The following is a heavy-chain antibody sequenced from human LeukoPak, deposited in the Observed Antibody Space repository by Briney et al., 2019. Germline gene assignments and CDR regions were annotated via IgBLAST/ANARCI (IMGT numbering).Heavy chain of an antibody. CDR3: ARGERITMVRGVSPRDY. CDR1: GYTFTGYY. CDR2: INPNSGGT. Sequence: ASVKVSCKASGYTFTGYYMHWVRQAPGQGVEWMGWINPNSGGTNYAQKFQGRVTMTRDTSISTAYMELSRLRSDDTAVYYCARGERITMVRGVSPRDYWGQGTLVTVSS. J-gene: IGHJ4*02. V-gene: IGHV1-2*02. D-gene: IGHD3-10*01.